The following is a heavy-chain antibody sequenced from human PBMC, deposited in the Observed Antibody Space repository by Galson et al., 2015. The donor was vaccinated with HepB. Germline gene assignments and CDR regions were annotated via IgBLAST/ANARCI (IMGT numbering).Heavy chain of an antibody. CDR1: GGAFSSYA. J-gene: IGHJ4*02. CDR3: ARESFEVRGVFDS. CDR2: IIPMFGTT. D-gene: IGHD3-10*01. Sequence: SVKVSCKGSGGAFSSYAISWVRQAPGQGLEWMGGIIPMFGTTNYAQKFRGRVTVTADESSYTAYMELSSLRSEDTAVYYCARESFEVRGVFDSWGQGTLVTVSS. V-gene: IGHV1-69*13.